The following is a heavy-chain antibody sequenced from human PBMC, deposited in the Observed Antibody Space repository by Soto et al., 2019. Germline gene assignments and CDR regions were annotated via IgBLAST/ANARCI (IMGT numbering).Heavy chain of an antibody. CDR1: GFTFSSYS. CDR2: ISSSSSYI. D-gene: IGHD6-13*01. V-gene: IGHV3-21*01. CDR3: ATNSIAAAGLWGTLGYYYYYYMDV. Sequence: EVQLVESGGGLVKPGGSLRLSCAASGFTFSSYSMNWVRQAPGKGLEWVSSISSSSSYIYYADSVKGRFTISRDNAKNSLYLQMNSLRAEDTAVYYCATNSIAAAGLWGTLGYYYYYYMDVWGKGTTVTVSS. J-gene: IGHJ6*03.